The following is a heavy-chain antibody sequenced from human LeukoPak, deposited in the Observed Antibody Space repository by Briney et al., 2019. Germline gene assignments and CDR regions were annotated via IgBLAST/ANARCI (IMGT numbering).Heavy chain of an antibody. CDR2: IYHSGST. CDR1: GGSISSSNW. J-gene: IGHJ4*02. V-gene: IGHV4-4*02. D-gene: IGHD3-10*01. Sequence: SETLSLTCAVSGGSISSSNWWSWVRQPPGKGLEWIGQIYHSGSTHYNPSLESRVTISVDKSKNHFFLNLSSVTAADTAVYYWARGKYIDSARGKNIDSGSYNVFDHWGQGTLVTVSS. CDR3: ARGKYIDSARGKNIDSGSYNVFDH.